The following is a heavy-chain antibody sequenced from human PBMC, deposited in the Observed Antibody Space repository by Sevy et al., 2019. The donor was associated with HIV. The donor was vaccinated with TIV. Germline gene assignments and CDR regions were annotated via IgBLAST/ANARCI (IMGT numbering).Heavy chain of an antibody. CDR1: SSYY. CDR2: IKQDGSEK. J-gene: IGHJ4*02. D-gene: IGHD5-12*01. Sequence: SSYYWGWIRQPPGKGLEWVANIKQDGSEKYYVDSVKGRFTISRDNAKNSLYLQMNSLRAEDTAVYYCARERDGYNYYLDYWGQGTLVTVSS. V-gene: IGHV3-7*01. CDR3: ARERDGYNYYLDY.